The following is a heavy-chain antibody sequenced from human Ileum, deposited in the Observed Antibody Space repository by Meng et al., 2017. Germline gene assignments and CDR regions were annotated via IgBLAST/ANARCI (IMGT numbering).Heavy chain of an antibody. V-gene: IGHV4-39*01. CDR3: ARRTGEVDLLDY. J-gene: IGHJ4*02. CDR2: ICYSGNT. Sequence: QLQLQESGPGLVETSETLSLMCTVSGGSISSSSHCCDWIRQPPGKGLVWIGSICYSGNTYYNPSLKSRVSMSVDTSKKQISLKLNSVTAADTAVYYCARRTGEVDLLDYWGQGTLVTVSS. D-gene: IGHD7-27*01. CDR1: GGSISSSSHC.